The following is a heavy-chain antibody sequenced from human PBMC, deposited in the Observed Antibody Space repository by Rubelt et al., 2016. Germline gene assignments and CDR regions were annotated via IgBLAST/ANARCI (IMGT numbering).Heavy chain of an antibody. V-gene: IGHV1-3*01. CDR2: INAGNGNK. D-gene: IGHD6-19*01. CDR1: EYSFTKNP. Sequence: QVQLVQSGAEVKKPGASVKVSCKPSEYSFTKNPIHWVRQAPGQRLEWMGWINAGNGNKQYSQKLQGWGAVTRGAAARTAYMELSSLRSEDTAVYYCAREDTTDRGWYDALDIWGQGTMVTVSS. CDR3: AREDTTDRGWYDALDI. J-gene: IGHJ3*02.